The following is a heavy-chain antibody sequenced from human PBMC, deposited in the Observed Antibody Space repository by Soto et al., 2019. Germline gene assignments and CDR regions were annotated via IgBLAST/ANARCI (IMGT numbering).Heavy chain of an antibody. V-gene: IGHV1-69*13. D-gene: IGHD3-3*01. Sequence: SVKVSCTASGGTFISYAISWVRQAPGQGLEWMGGIIPIFGTANYAQKFQGRVTITADGSTSTAYMELSSLRSEDTAVYYCASITIFGVWAFDIWGQGTMVTV. CDR1: GGTFISYA. CDR2: IIPIFGTA. J-gene: IGHJ3*02. CDR3: ASITIFGVWAFDI.